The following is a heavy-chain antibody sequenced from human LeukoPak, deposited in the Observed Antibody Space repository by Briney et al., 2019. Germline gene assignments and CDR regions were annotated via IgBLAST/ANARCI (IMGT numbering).Heavy chain of an antibody. CDR2: ISSDSTNI. CDR3: ARDGSGSGDY. CDR1: GFTFSIYG. D-gene: IGHD2-15*01. V-gene: IGHV3-21*01. Sequence: PGGSLRLSCAASGFTFSIYGMNWVRQAPGEVLEWVASISSDSTNIYYTDSVKGRFTISRDNAKNSLYLQMNSLILEDTAVYYCARDGSGSGDYWGQGTLVTVSS. J-gene: IGHJ4*02.